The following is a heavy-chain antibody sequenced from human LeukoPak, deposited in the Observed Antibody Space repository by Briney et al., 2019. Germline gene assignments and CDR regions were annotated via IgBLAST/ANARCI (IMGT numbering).Heavy chain of an antibody. CDR3: ATYWYSSGWYPGTAYFDY. J-gene: IGHJ4*02. CDR1: GFPFSSYG. CDR2: ICGSGGST. D-gene: IGHD6-19*01. V-gene: IGHV3-23*01. Sequence: PGGSLRLSCAASGFPFSSYGMSLGRQAPGKGVGLVSAICGSGGSTYYADSVKGRFTISRDNSKNTLYLQMNSLRAEDTAVYYCATYWYSSGWYPGTAYFDYWGQGTLVTVSS.